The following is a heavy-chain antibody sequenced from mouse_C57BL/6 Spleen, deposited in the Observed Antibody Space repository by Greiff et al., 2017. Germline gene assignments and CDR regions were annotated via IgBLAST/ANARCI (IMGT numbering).Heavy chain of an antibody. CDR1: GYTFTSYW. J-gene: IGHJ4*01. D-gene: IGHD2-3*01. Sequence: QVQLKQPGAELVRPGSSVKLSCKASGYTFTSYWMHWVKQRPIQGLEWIGNIDPSDSETHYNQKFKDKATLTVDKSSSTAYMQLSSLTSEDSAVYYCARQLYDYAMDYWGQGTSVTVSS. CDR3: ARQLYDYAMDY. CDR2: IDPSDSET. V-gene: IGHV1-52*01.